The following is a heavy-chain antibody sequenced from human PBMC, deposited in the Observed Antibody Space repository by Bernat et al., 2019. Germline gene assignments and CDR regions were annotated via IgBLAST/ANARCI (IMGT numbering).Heavy chain of an antibody. CDR3: ARDRFLDSSSWFDP. J-gene: IGHJ5*02. V-gene: IGHV1-2*02. CDR2: INPNSGGT. D-gene: IGHD6-6*01. Sequence: QVQLVQSGAEVKKPGASVKVSCKASGYTFTGYYMHWVRQAPGQGLEWMGWINPNSGGTNYAQKFQGRLTMTRDTSISTADMELSRLRSDDTAVYYCARDRFLDSSSWFDPWGQGTLVTVSS. CDR1: GYTFTGYY.